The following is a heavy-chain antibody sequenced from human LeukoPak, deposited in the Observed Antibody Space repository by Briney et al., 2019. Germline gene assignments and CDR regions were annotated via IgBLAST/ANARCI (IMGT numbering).Heavy chain of an antibody. CDR2: VSSDGSSK. D-gene: IGHD3-10*01. J-gene: IGHJ4*02. Sequence: GSLRLSCAASGFTFSRPPMHWVRQAPGKGLEWVAFVSSDGSSKYYGDSVKGRFIISRDSSENMLHLQMNSLRAEDTAVYYCASWRGSGSGSFSGPLDYWGQGTLATVSS. CDR3: ASWRGSGSGSFSGPLDY. CDR1: GFTFSRPP. V-gene: IGHV3-30-3*01.